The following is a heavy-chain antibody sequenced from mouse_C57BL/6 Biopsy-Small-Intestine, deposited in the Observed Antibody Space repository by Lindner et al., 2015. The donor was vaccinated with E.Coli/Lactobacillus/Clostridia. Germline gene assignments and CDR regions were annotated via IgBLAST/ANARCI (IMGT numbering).Heavy chain of an antibody. V-gene: IGHV1-42*01. D-gene: IGHD2-4*01. J-gene: IGHJ3*01. CDR2: INPSTGGT. CDR1: GYSFTGYY. Sequence: VQLQESGPELVKPGASVKISCKASGYSFTGYYMNWVKQSPEKSLEWIGEINPSTGGTTYNQKFKAKATLTVDKSSSTAYMQLKSLTSEDSAVYYCARDYPWFAYWGQGDSGHCLC. CDR3: ARDYPWFAY.